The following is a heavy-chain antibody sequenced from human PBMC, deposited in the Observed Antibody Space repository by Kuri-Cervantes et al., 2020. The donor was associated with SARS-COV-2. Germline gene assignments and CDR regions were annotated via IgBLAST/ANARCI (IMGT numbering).Heavy chain of an antibody. CDR2: IYSGGST. D-gene: IGHD6-13*01. CDR3: ARDRVAAAGAVGPRVYYYMDV. V-gene: IGHV3-53*01. Sequence: GESLKISCAASGFTVSSNYMSWVRQAPGKGLEWVSVIYSGGSTYYADSVKGRFTISRHNSKNTLYLQMNSLRAEDTAVYYCARDRVAAAGAVGPRVYYYMDVWGKGTTVTVSS. CDR1: GFTVSSNY. J-gene: IGHJ6*03.